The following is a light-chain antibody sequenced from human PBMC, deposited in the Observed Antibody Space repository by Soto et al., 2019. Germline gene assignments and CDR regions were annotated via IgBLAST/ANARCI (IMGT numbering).Light chain of an antibody. CDR2: GAS. Sequence: ETVMTQSPAPLSVSPGERATLSCSASQSVSSNLAWYQQKPGQAPRLLIYGASTRAAGIPTRLSGRGSGTEFTLTISRLQSDDFAPYYGQQYHDWPPWTCGKGTKVEGK. CDR1: QSVSSN. V-gene: IGKV3-15*01. J-gene: IGKJ1*01. CDR3: QQYHDWPPWT.